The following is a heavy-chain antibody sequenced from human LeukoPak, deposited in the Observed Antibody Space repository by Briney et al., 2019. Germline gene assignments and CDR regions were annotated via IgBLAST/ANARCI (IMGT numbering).Heavy chain of an antibody. CDR3: ARLKDIEGFRVVIRGFDY. D-gene: IGHD3-3*01. CDR1: GGSISSSSYY. V-gene: IGHV4-39*01. Sequence: ASETLSLTCTVSGGSISSSSYYWGWIRQPPGKGLEWIGSIYYSGSTYYNPSLKSRVTISVDTSKNQFSLKLSSVTAADTAVYYCARLKDIEGFRVVIRGFDYWGQGTLVTVSS. CDR2: IYYSGST. J-gene: IGHJ4*02.